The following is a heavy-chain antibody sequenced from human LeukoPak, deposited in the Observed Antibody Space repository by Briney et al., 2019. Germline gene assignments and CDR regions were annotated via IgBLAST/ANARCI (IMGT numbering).Heavy chain of an antibody. CDR3: ASRKTTVVTPDFDY. V-gene: IGHV3-11*01. Sequence: GGSLRLSCAASGFTFSDYYMSWIRQAPGKGLEWVSYISSSGSTIYYADSVKGRFTISRDNAKNSLYLQMNSLRAEDTAVYYCASRKTTVVTPDFDYWGQGTLVTVSS. D-gene: IGHD4-23*01. CDR1: GFTFSDYY. J-gene: IGHJ4*02. CDR2: ISSSGSTI.